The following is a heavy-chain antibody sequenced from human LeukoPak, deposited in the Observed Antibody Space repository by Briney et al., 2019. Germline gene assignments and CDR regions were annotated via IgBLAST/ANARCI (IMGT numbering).Heavy chain of an antibody. Sequence: ASAKVSCKASGGTFSSYAISWVRQAPGQGLEWMGGIIPIFGTANYAQKFQGRVTITADESTSTAYMELSSLRSEDTAVYYCAIFGVVSGDYFDYWGQGTLVTVSS. D-gene: IGHD3-3*01. CDR1: GGTFSSYA. CDR3: AIFGVVSGDYFDY. CDR2: IIPIFGTA. J-gene: IGHJ4*02. V-gene: IGHV1-69*01.